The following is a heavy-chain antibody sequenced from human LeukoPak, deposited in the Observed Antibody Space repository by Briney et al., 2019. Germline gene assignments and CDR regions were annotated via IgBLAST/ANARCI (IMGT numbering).Heavy chain of an antibody. CDR3: ATGSQIREADY. Sequence: PGGSLRLSCVASGFSISDYYMAWIRQGPGKGLEWLSYISGGSEYISYADSVKGRFTISRDNAKQSLSLQMNSLRAEDTAVYYCATGSQIREADYWGQGTLVTVSS. V-gene: IGHV3-11*01. J-gene: IGHJ4*02. D-gene: IGHD3-10*01. CDR2: ISGGSEYI. CDR1: GFSISDYY.